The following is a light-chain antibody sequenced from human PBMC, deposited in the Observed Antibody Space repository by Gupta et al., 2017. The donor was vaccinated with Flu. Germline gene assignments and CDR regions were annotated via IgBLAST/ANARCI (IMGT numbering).Light chain of an antibody. CDR2: GNS. CDR1: ISNIGAGYD. V-gene: IGLV1-40*01. CDR3: QSYDSSLSGSV. Sequence: QSVLTQPPSLSGAPGQRVTMSCAGSISNIGAGYDVHWYQQLPGTDPKLLIIGNSNRPSGVPDRFSGSKSGTSASRAITGLQAEDEADYYCQSYDSSLSGSVFGGGTKLTVL. J-gene: IGLJ3*02.